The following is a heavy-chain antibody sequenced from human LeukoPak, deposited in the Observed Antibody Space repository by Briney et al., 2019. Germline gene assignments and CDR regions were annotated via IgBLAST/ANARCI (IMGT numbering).Heavy chain of an antibody. CDR2: INHSGST. CDR1: GGSFSGYY. D-gene: IGHD2-2*01. CDR3: ARQARQRPMPTGWFDP. J-gene: IGHJ5*02. Sequence: SETLSLTCAVYGGSFSGYYWSWIRQPPGKGLEWIGEINHSGSTNYNPSLTSRLTISVDTSKNQSSLKLTSVTAADTAVYYCARQARQRPMPTGWFDPWGQGIMVTVS. V-gene: IGHV4-34*01.